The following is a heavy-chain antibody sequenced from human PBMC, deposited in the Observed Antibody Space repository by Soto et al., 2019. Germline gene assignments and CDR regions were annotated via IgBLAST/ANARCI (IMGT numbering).Heavy chain of an antibody. CDR2: ISAYNGNT. V-gene: IGHV1-18*01. CDR1: GYTLTSYG. D-gene: IGHD3-10*01. J-gene: IGHJ4*02. Sequence: ASVKVSCKASGYTLTSYGISWVRQAPGEGLEWMGWISAYNGNTNYAQKLQGRVTMTTDTSTSTAYMELRSLRSDDTAVYYCARSNYYGSGSYYKTGLGEVDYWGQGTLVTVSS. CDR3: ARSNYYGSGSYYKTGLGEVDY.